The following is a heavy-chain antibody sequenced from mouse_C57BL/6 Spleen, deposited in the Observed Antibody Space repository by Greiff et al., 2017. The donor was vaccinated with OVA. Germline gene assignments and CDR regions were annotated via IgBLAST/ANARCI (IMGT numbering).Heavy chain of an antibody. CDR1: GYTFTSYW. Sequence: VQLQQPGAELVMPGASVKLSCKASGYTFTSYWMHWVKQRPGQGLEWIGEIDPSDSYTNYNQKFKGKTTLTVDKSSSTAYMQLSSLTSEDSAVYYCAILSLYFDYWGQGTTLTVSA. J-gene: IGHJ2*01. V-gene: IGHV1-69*01. CDR2: IDPSDSYT. CDR3: AILSLYFDY. D-gene: IGHD1-1*02.